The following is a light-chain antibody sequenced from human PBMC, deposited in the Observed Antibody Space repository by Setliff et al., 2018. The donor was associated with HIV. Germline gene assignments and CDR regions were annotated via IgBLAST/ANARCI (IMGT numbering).Light chain of an antibody. CDR3: FLSYSGARRV. V-gene: IGLV7-46*01. Sequence: QAVVTQEPSLTVSPGETVTLTCGSSTGAVTSGHYPYWFQQKPGQAPRTLIYDTSNKHSWTPARFSGSLLGGKAALTLSGAQPEDEAAYYCFLSYSGARRVFGGGTKVTVL. CDR1: TGAVTSGHY. J-gene: IGLJ3*02. CDR2: DTS.